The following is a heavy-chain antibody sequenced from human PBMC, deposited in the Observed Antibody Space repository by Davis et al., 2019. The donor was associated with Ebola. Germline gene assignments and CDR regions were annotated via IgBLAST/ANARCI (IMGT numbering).Heavy chain of an antibody. J-gene: IGHJ4*02. CDR3: ARKNSMVRGVIIDYFDY. CDR1: GGSISSGGYS. CDR2: IYYSGST. Sequence: LRLSCAVSGGSISSGGYSWSWIRQPPGKGLEWIGYIYYSGSTYYNPSLKSRVPISVDTSKNQFSLKLSSVTAADTAVYYCARKNSMVRGVIIDYFDYWGQGTLVTVSS. V-gene: IGHV4-30-4*07. D-gene: IGHD3-10*01.